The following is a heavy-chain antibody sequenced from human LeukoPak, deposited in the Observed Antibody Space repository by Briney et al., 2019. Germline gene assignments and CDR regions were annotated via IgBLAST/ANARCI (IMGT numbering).Heavy chain of an antibody. D-gene: IGHD6-19*01. J-gene: IGHJ4*02. CDR3: ARLMEEQWLSFDY. Sequence: ASVKVSCKASGGTFSSYAISWVRQAPGQGLEWMGGIIPIFGTANYAQKFQGRVTITRDTSASTAYMELSSLRSEDTAVYYCARLMEEQWLSFDYWGQGTLVTVSS. CDR2: IIPIFGTA. V-gene: IGHV1-69*05. CDR1: GGTFSSYA.